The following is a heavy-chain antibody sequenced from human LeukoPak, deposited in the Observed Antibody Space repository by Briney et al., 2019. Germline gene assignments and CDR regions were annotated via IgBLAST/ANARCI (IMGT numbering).Heavy chain of an antibody. V-gene: IGHV3-48*03. J-gene: IGHJ4*02. CDR2: IASSGSSI. CDR1: GFTFSSCE. D-gene: IGHD5-18*01. CDR3: ARRVDTSMVLGY. Sequence: GGSLRLSCAASGFTFSSCEMNWVRQAPGKGLEWVSYIASSGSSIYYADSVKGRFTISRDNAKNSLYLQMNSLRAEDTAVYYCARRVDTSMVLGYWGQGTLVTVSS.